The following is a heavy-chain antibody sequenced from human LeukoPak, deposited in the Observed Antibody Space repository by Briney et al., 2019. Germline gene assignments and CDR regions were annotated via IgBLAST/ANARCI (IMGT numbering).Heavy chain of an antibody. CDR3: ARDVVFRDSSGYYRFYRFDY. D-gene: IGHD3-22*01. V-gene: IGHV1-69*13. Sequence: SVTVSFTASGGTFSIYAISWVRQAPGQGLEWMGGIIPIFGTANYAQKFQGRVTITADESTSTAYMELSSLRSEDTAVYYCARDVVFRDSSGYYRFYRFDYWGQGTLVTVSS. CDR1: GGTFSIYA. J-gene: IGHJ4*02. CDR2: IIPIFGTA.